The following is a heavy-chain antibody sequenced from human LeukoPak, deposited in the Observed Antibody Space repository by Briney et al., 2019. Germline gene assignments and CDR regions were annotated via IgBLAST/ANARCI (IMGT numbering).Heavy chain of an antibody. V-gene: IGHV1-69*05. J-gene: IGHJ4*02. D-gene: IGHD2-2*01. CDR1: GGTFSSYA. CDR3: ARGEGIVPAAIHLDY. CDR2: IIPIFGTA. Sequence: ASVTVSCKASGGTFSSYAISWVRQAPGQGLEWMGGIIPIFGTANYAQKFQGRVTITTDESTSTAYMELSSLRSEDTAVYYCARGEGIVPAAIHLDYWGQGTLVTVSS.